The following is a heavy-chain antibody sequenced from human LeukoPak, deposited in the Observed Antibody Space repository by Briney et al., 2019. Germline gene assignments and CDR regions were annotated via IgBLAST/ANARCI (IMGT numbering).Heavy chain of an antibody. CDR2: IYHSGST. CDR1: GGSISSGGYY. Sequence: SETLSLTCTVSGGSISSGGYYWSWIRQPPGKGLEWIGYIYHSGSTYYNPSLKSRVTISVDRSKNQFSLKLSSVTAADTAVYYCARDLRAAGPEYWGQGTLDTVSS. V-gene: IGHV4-30-2*01. CDR3: ARDLRAAGPEY. J-gene: IGHJ4*02. D-gene: IGHD6-13*01.